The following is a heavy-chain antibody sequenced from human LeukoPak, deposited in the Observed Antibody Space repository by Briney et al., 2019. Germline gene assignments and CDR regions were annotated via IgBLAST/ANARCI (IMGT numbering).Heavy chain of an antibody. CDR2: INSDGSST. D-gene: IGHD3-10*01. Sequence: GGSLRLSCAASGFTFSSYWMHWVRQAPGKGLVWVSRINSDGSSTSYADSVKGRFTISRDNAKNTLYLQMNSLRAEDTAVYYCAKTGGYYYHYMDVWGKGTTVTISS. CDR3: AKTGGYYYHYMDV. V-gene: IGHV3-74*01. CDR1: GFTFSSYW. J-gene: IGHJ6*03.